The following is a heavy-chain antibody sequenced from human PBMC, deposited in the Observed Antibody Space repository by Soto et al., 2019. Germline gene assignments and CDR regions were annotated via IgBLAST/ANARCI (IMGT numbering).Heavy chain of an antibody. Sequence: QVQLVESGGGVVQPGRSLRLSCAASGFTFSSYGMHWVRQAPGKGLEWVAVISYDGSNKYYADSVKGRFTISRDNSKNTLYLQMNSLRAEDTAVYYCAKDAGYSSGHVDYWGQGTLATVSS. J-gene: IGHJ4*02. CDR1: GFTFSSYG. CDR2: ISYDGSNK. V-gene: IGHV3-30*18. CDR3: AKDAGYSSGHVDY. D-gene: IGHD6-19*01.